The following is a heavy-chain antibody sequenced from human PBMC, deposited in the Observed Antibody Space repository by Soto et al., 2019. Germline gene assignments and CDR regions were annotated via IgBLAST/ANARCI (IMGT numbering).Heavy chain of an antibody. CDR3: ARDIRPGGAYPDS. Sequence: EVQLVESGGGLVKPGGSLRLSCAASGFTFSSYTMNWVRQAPGKGLEWISSISSGSSYIYYAGSVKGRFTISRDNAKNSLFLKMTGWGPDDPASYSCARDIRPGGAYPDSWGQGTKVTVSS. V-gene: IGHV3-21*01. CDR2: ISSGSSYI. D-gene: IGHD3-10*01. CDR1: GFTFSSYT. J-gene: IGHJ5*01.